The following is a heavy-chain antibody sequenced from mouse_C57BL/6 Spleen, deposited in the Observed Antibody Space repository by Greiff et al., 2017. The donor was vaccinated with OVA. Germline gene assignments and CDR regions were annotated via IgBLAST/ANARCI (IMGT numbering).Heavy chain of an antibody. D-gene: IGHD1-1*01. CDR2: IDPENGDT. CDR3: TTSYYYGSKGDYAMDY. CDR1: GFNIKDDY. Sequence: VQLQQSGAELVRPGASVKLSCTASGFNIKDDYMHWVKQRPEQGLEWIGWIDPENGDTEYASKFQGKATITADTSSNTAYLQLSSLTSEDTAVYYCTTSYYYGSKGDYAMDYWGQGTSVTVSS. V-gene: IGHV14-4*01. J-gene: IGHJ4*01.